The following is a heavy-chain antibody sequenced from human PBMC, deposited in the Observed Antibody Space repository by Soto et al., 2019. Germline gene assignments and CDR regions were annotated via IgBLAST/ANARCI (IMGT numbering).Heavy chain of an antibody. Sequence: PSETLSLTCTVSGGSISSYYWSWIRQPPGKGLEWIGYIYYSGSTNYNPSLKSRVTISVDTSKNQFYLKLSSVTAADTAVYYCAREMGRGGRNGMDVWGQGTTVTVSS. D-gene: IGHD2-8*01. J-gene: IGHJ6*02. V-gene: IGHV4-59*01. CDR2: IYYSGST. CDR3: AREMGRGGRNGMDV. CDR1: GGSISSYY.